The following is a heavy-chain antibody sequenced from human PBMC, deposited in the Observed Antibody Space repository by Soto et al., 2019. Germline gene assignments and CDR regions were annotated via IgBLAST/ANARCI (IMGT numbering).Heavy chain of an antibody. Sequence: QVHLVPSGAEVKKPGSSVRVSCKASGGSFSNYAVTWVRQAPGQRLEWMGGITPMFGIANYAQKFQGRVTLTADESTGTAYMELSSLRSDDTATYYCASDRHHSGFEDWGQGTLVTVSS. J-gene: IGHJ4*02. V-gene: IGHV1-69*01. CDR1: GGSFSNYA. CDR3: ASDRHHSGFED. CDR2: ITPMFGIA.